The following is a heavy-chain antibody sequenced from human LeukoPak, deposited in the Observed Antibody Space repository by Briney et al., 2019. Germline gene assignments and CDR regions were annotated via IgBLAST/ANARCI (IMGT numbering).Heavy chain of an antibody. Sequence: GGSLRLSCTASGFTFSDSYMTWVRQAPGKGLEWVANIKEDGREKFYADSVKGRFTISRDNSKNSVCLQMSSLRAEDTAMYYCGRGSGWLVDYWGQGTLVTVSS. CDR3: GRGSGWLVDY. D-gene: IGHD6-19*01. CDR2: IKEDGREK. V-gene: IGHV3-7*01. CDR1: GFTFSDSY. J-gene: IGHJ4*02.